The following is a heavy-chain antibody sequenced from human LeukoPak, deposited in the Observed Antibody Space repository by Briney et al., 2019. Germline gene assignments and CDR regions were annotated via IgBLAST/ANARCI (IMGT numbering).Heavy chain of an antibody. Sequence: SETLSLTCAVAAGSITSTSYYWAWIRQPPGKGLEWIGTIYYSGSTYNNPSLKRRVTMSVDASRNQFSLKLSCVDAADTAVYYCAKAGVRYFDSSGLYAFDFWGQGTMVTVSS. CDR1: AGSITSTSYY. J-gene: IGHJ3*01. CDR2: IYYSGST. V-gene: IGHV4-39*01. CDR3: AKAGVRYFDSSGLYAFDF. D-gene: IGHD3-22*01.